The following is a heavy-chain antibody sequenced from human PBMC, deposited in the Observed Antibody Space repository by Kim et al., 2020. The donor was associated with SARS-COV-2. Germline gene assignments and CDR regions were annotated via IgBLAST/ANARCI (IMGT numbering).Heavy chain of an antibody. D-gene: IGHD3-22*01. CDR1: GGSISSGDYY. CDR3: ARDGAWDSSGSPLS. CDR2: IYYSGST. V-gene: IGHV4-30-4*01. Sequence: SETLSLTCTVSGGSISSGDYYWSWIRQPPGKGLEWIGYIYYSGSTYYNPSLKSRVTISVDTSKNQFSLKLSSVTAADTAVYYCARDGAWDSSGSPLSWGQGTLVTVSS. J-gene: IGHJ4*02.